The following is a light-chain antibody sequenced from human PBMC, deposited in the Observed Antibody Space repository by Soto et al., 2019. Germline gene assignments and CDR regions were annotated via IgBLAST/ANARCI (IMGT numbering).Light chain of an antibody. V-gene: IGKV1-5*01. CDR2: DAS. J-gene: IGKJ1*01. Sequence: DIQMTQSPSTLSASVGDRVTITCRASQSINSWEAWYQQKPGKAPKVVIYDASSLASGVPSRFSGSGSGTEFTLTIGSLQPDDFATYYCQRYNAFSQTFGQGTKVEI. CDR3: QRYNAFSQT. CDR1: QSINSW.